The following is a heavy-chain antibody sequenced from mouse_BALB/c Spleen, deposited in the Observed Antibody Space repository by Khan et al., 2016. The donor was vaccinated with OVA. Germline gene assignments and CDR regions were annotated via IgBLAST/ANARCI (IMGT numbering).Heavy chain of an antibody. CDR3: ASGGYWYFDV. J-gene: IGHJ1*01. D-gene: IGHD1-1*02. Sequence: QIQLVQSGPELKKPGETVKISCNASGYTFTNSGMNWVKQAPGQGLKWMGWINTYTGTPTYSDDFKGRFAFSLETSASTAYLQINNLKNEDTATYFCASGGYWYFDVWGAGTTVTVSS. V-gene: IGHV9-3-1*01. CDR2: INTYTGTP. CDR1: GYTFTNSG.